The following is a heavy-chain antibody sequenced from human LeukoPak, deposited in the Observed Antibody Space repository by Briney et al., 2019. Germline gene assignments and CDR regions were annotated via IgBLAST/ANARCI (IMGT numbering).Heavy chain of an antibody. D-gene: IGHD3-16*02. V-gene: IGHV4-4*07. J-gene: IGHJ4*02. CDR2: NYTSGRT. Sequence: WEPVPLPCTVSVGPIRSYSWTWIRQPAGRGLEWIGRNYTSGRTNYNPPLKSRVTMSGDTFKNQFSLKLSSVTAADTAVYYCARLFGGVIVWGQGSPVSLYS. CDR1: VGPIRSYS. CDR3: ARLFGGVIV.